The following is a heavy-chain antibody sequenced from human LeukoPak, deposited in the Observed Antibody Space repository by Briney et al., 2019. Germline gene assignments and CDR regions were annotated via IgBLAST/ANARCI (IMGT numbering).Heavy chain of an antibody. J-gene: IGHJ4*02. V-gene: IGHV3-43*01. CDR1: GFMFDEST. CDR2: INWDGGTT. Sequence: GGSLRLSCATSGFMFDESTMHWVRQAPGKGLEWASLINWDGGTTKYAVSVKGRFTVSRDNSKNSLYLQMNSLRTEDTALYYCAKGGEESPMNFYYWGQGTLVTVSS. D-gene: IGHD3-22*01. CDR3: AKGGEESPMNFYY.